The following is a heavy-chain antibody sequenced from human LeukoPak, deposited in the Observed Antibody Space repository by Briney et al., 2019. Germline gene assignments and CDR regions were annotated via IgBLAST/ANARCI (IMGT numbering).Heavy chain of an antibody. CDR2: ISDSGGST. D-gene: IGHD5-24*01. Sequence: GGSLRLSCAASGFTFSSYAMSWVRQAPGQGLEWVSAISDSGGSTYYADSVKGRFTISRDNSKNTLYLQMNSLRAEDTAVYYCARDGDGYINDAFDIWGQGTMVTVSS. J-gene: IGHJ3*02. CDR1: GFTFSSYA. CDR3: ARDGDGYINDAFDI. V-gene: IGHV3-23*01.